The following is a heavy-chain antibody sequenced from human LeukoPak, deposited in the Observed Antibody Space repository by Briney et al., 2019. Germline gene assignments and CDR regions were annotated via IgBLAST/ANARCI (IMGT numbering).Heavy chain of an antibody. J-gene: IGHJ5*02. V-gene: IGHV4-4*07. D-gene: IGHD3-3*01. CDR3: ARGGAIFGVENWFDP. Sequence: SETLSLTCTVSGASISSYYWSWIRQPAGKGLEWIGRFYTSGSTNYNPSLKSRVTMSVDTSKNQFSLKLSSATAADTAVYYCARGGAIFGVENWFDPWGQGTLVTVSS. CDR1: GASISSYY. CDR2: FYTSGST.